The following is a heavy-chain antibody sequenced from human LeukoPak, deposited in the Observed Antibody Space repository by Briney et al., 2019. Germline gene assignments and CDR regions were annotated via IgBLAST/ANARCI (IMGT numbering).Heavy chain of an antibody. CDR2: IYHSGST. V-gene: IGHV4-30-2*01. J-gene: IGHJ4*02. CDR3: ARQGYYDFWSGYYTK. Sequence: PSQTLSLTCAVSGGSISSGGYSWSWIRQPPGKGLEWIGYIYHSGSTYYNPSLKSRVTISVDTSKNQFSLKLSSVTAADTAVYYCARQGYYDFWSGYYTKWGQGTLVTVSS. D-gene: IGHD3-3*01. CDR1: GGSISSGGYS.